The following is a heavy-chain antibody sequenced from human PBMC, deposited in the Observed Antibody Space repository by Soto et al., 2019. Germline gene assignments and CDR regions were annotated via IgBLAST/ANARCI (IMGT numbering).Heavy chain of an antibody. V-gene: IGHV3-23*01. CDR1: GFTFSNFA. D-gene: IGHD3-10*01. CDR3: AKDRSRGGTMVRGFLITALGGFDL. J-gene: IGHJ3*01. Sequence: PGGSLRLSCAASGFTFSNFAMSWVRQAPGKGLEWVSRSSGSDGSTYYADSVKGRFTISRDTSKNTLFLQMNSLRDEDTAVYYCAKDRSRGGTMVRGFLITALGGFDLWGQGTMVTVSS. CDR2: SSGSDGST.